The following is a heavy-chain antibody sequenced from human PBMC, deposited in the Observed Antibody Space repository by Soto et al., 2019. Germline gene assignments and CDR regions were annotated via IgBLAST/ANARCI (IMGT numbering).Heavy chain of an antibody. D-gene: IGHD6-19*01. V-gene: IGHV6-1*01. CDR3: TVQSVAGAIDF. CDR2: TYYRSKWYN. Sequence: PSQTLSLTCALSGDSASSNSAAWHWITQSPSRGLEWLGRTYYRSKWYNGYSVSVKSRITINPDTSKNQFSLQLNSVSPEDTAVYYCTVQSVAGAIDFWGQGIPVSVS. J-gene: IGHJ4*02. CDR1: GDSASSNSAA.